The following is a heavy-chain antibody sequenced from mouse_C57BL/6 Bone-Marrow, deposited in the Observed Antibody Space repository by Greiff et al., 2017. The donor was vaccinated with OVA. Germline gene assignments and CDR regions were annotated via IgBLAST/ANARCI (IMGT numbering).Heavy chain of an antibody. CDR2: IDPEDGET. V-gene: IGHV14-2*01. D-gene: IGHD1-1*01. CDR1: GFNIKDYY. Sequence: DVQLVESGAELVKPGASVKLSCTASGFNIKDYYMHWVKQRTEQGLEWIGRIDPEDGETKYAPKFQGKATITADTSSNTAYLQLSSLTSEDTAVYYCARPLITTVVAPAAMDYWGQGTSVTVSS. CDR3: ARPLITTVVAPAAMDY. J-gene: IGHJ4*01.